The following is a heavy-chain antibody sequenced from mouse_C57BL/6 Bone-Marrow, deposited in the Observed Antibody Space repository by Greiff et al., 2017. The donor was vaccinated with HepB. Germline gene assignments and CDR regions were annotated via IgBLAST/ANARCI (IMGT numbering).Heavy chain of an antibody. Sequence: EVQLQQSGSVLARPGASVKMSCKTSGYTFTSYWMHWVKQRPGQGLEWIGAIYPGNSDTSYNQKFKGKSKLTAVTSASTAYMELSSLTNEDSAVYYCTRSTMITRGYYYAMDYWGQGTSVTVSS. CDR1: GYTFTSYW. D-gene: IGHD2-4*01. CDR3: TRSTMITRGYYYAMDY. J-gene: IGHJ4*01. V-gene: IGHV1-5*01. CDR2: IYPGNSDT.